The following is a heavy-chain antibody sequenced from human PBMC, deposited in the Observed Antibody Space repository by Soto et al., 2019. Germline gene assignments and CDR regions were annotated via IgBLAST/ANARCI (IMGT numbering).Heavy chain of an antibody. CDR3: SKGRGTTRVYSLDV. CDR1: GSTFHTYD. Sequence: ECLRLTCVACGSTFHTYDANGVRQAPGKGLEWVSCITATVDKTFYADSLKGRFTISRDNSKDTLYLQMNSLRADDTALYCCSKGRGTTRVYSLDVWGQGATVTVSS. V-gene: IGHV3-23*01. J-gene: IGHJ6*02. D-gene: IGHD1-7*01. CDR2: ITATVDKT.